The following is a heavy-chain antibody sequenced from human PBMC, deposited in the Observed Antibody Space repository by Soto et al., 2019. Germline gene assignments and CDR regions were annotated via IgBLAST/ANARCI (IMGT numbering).Heavy chain of an antibody. J-gene: IGHJ5*02. CDR3: AGGGSFTWFDP. D-gene: IGHD3-16*01. Sequence: VSGARLLKPSQTLSLTCAVSGGTIGSGGYSWSWIRQTQEKGLEWIGYIYRDGRTSYTPSLKSRVTISMDRSKSLLSLRLTSVTAADTAVYYCAGGGSFTWFDPWGQGALVTVSS. CDR2: IYRDGRT. CDR1: GGTIGSGGYS. V-gene: IGHV4-30-2*01.